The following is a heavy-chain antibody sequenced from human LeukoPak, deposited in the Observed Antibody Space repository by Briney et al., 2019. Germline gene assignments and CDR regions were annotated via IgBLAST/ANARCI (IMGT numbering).Heavy chain of an antibody. CDR2: VSVNGGTT. CDR3: AKELHGSGNYAFDY. D-gene: IGHD3-10*01. Sequence: QPGGSLRLSCAASGFTLSSCALSWVRQAPGKGLEWVSTVSVNGGTTYYADSVKGRFTISRDNSKNTLYLQMNSLRAEDTAVYFCAKELHGSGNYAFDYWGQGTLVTVSS. CDR1: GFTLSSCA. V-gene: IGHV3-23*01. J-gene: IGHJ4*02.